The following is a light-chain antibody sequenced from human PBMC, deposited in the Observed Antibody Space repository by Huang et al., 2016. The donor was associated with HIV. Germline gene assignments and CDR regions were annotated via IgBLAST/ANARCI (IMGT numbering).Light chain of an antibody. V-gene: IGKV4-1*01. CDR2: WAS. Sequence: DIVMTQSPDSLVVSLGERATINCKSSQNVLYSSNNKNYLAWYQQKPGQPPKLLIYWASARESGVPDRVSGSGSGTDFTLTISSLQAEDVAVYYCQQYYSTPLTFGPGTKVDIK. J-gene: IGKJ3*01. CDR3: QQYYSTPLT. CDR1: QNVLYSSNNKNY.